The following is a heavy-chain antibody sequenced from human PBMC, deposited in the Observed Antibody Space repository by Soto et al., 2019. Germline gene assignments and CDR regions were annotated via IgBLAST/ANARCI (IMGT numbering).Heavy chain of an antibody. CDR1: GFTFSSYA. CDR3: ARDGAAAGTFGFDY. CDR2: ISYDGSNK. D-gene: IGHD6-13*01. Sequence: GGSLRLSCAASGFTFSSYAMHWVRQAPGKGLECVAVISYDGSNKYYADSVKGRFTISRDNSKNTLYLQMNSLRAEDTAVYYCARDGAAAGTFGFDYWGQGTLVTVSS. J-gene: IGHJ4*02. V-gene: IGHV3-30-3*01.